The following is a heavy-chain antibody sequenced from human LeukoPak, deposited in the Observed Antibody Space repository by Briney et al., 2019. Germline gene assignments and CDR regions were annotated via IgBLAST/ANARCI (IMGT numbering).Heavy chain of an antibody. CDR1: GFTFSSYS. CDR2: ISSSSSYI. Sequence: GGSLRLSCAASGFTFSSYSMNWVRQAPGKGLEWVSSISSSSSYIYYADSVKGRFTISRDNSKNTLYLQMNSLRAEDTAVYYCAKPARTNAFDIWGQGTMVTVSS. J-gene: IGHJ3*02. D-gene: IGHD1-14*01. V-gene: IGHV3-21*04. CDR3: AKPARTNAFDI.